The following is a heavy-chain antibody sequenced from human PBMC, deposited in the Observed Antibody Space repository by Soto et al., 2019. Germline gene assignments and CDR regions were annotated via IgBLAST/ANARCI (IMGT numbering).Heavy chain of an antibody. Sequence: SETLSLTCTVSGGSISSGGYYWSWIRQHPGKGLEWIGYIYYSGSTYYNPSLKSRVTISVDTSKNQFSLKLSSVTAADTAVYYCARVPPTTGTYPDDYYMDVWGKGTTVTVSS. J-gene: IGHJ6*03. CDR2: IYYSGST. CDR3: ARVPPTTGTYPDDYYMDV. V-gene: IGHV4-31*03. CDR1: GGSISSGGYY. D-gene: IGHD1-26*01.